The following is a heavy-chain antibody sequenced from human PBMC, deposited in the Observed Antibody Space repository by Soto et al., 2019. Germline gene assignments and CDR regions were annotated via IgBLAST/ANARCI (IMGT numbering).Heavy chain of an antibody. CDR3: ARVGGNWNDDYFDY. Sequence: QVQLVQSGAEVKKPGSSVKVSCKASGGTFGSYDINWVRQATGQGPEWMGWMNPNSGDTGYAQNFQGRVTMTRDTSIRTAYMELSSLRSEDTAVYYCARVGGNWNDDYFDYWGQGTLVTVSS. CDR1: GGTFGSYD. CDR2: MNPNSGDT. D-gene: IGHD1-1*01. J-gene: IGHJ4*02. V-gene: IGHV1-8*02.